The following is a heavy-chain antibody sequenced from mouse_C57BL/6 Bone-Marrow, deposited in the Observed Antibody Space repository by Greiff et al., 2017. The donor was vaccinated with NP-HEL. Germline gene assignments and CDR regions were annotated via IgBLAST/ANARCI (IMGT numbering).Heavy chain of an antibody. CDR3: ARSGNYYGSSYSFDY. CDR2: IHPNSGST. D-gene: IGHD1-1*01. V-gene: IGHV1-64*01. CDR1: GYTFTSYW. Sequence: QVQLQQSGAELVKPGASVKLSCKASGYTFTSYWMHWVKQRPGQGLEWIGMIHPNSGSTNYNEKFKSKATLTVDKSSSTAYMQLSSLTSEDSAVYYCARSGNYYGSSYSFDYWGQGTTLTVSS. J-gene: IGHJ2*01.